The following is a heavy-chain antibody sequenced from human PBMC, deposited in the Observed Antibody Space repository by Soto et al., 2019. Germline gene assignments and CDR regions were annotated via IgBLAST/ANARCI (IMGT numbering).Heavy chain of an antibody. CDR2: IIPVVGTT. V-gene: IGHV1-69*06. D-gene: IGHD2-8*01. CDR1: GDTFTTNS. J-gene: IGHJ4*02. CDR3: ARGLLYATTYFDY. Sequence: QVQLVQSGAEVKKSGSSVKVSCKASGDTFTTNSLNWVRQAPGQGLEWMGGIIPVVGTTKYAQKYQDRVTITGDKSTNTAYMELSSLRSDDTAVYYCARGLLYATTYFDYWGQGTPVTVSS.